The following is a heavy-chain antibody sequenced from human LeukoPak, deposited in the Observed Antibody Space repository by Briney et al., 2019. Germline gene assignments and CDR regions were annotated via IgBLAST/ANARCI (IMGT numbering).Heavy chain of an antibody. CDR1: GYTFTSYG. V-gene: IGHV1-18*01. J-gene: IGHJ3*02. CDR2: ISAYNGNT. CDR3: ARVAIAYNAFDI. Sequence: VASVKVSCKASGYTFTSYGISWVRQAPGQGLEWMGWISAYNGNTNYAQKLQGRVTMTSDTSTSTAYMELRSLRSDDTAVYYCARVAIAYNAFDIWGQGTMVTVSS. D-gene: IGHD2-2*02.